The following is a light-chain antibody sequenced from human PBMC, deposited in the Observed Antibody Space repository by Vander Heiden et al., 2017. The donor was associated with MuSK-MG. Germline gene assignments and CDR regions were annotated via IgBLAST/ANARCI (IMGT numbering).Light chain of an antibody. J-gene: IGLJ3*02. CDR1: NSDVGAYNF. CDR3: SSYTSTTTGV. Sequence: QSALTQPASVSGSPGQSITISCTGTNSDVGAYNFVSWYQQHPGKAPKLMIFEVSARPPGVSDRVSGSKSGNTASLTISGLQAEDEADYYCSSYTSTTTGVFGAGTKLTVL. V-gene: IGLV2-14*01. CDR2: EVS.